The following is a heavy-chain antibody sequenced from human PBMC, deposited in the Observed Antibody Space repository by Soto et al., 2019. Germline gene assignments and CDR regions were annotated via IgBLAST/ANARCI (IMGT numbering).Heavy chain of an antibody. D-gene: IGHD1-7*01. Sequence: GASVKVSCKASGGTFSSYAISWVRQAPGQGLEWMGGIIPIFGTANYAQKFKGRVTITEDESTSAAYMELSSLRSEDTAVYYCARVEGGTTNAFDYWGQGTLVTVSS. CDR2: IIPIFGTA. CDR1: GGTFSSYA. V-gene: IGHV1-69*13. J-gene: IGHJ4*02. CDR3: ARVEGGTTNAFDY.